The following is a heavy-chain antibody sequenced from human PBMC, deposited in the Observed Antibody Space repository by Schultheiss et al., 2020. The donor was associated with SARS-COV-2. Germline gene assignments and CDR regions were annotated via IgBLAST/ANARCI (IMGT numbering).Heavy chain of an antibody. D-gene: IGHD5/OR15-5a*01. Sequence: GGSLRLSCAASGFTFSSYAMHWVRQAPGKGLEWVAVISYDGSNKYYADSVKGRFTISRDNSKNTLYLQMNSLRAEDTAVYYCARESVYETLYYFDYWGQGTLVTVSS. J-gene: IGHJ4*02. CDR2: ISYDGSNK. V-gene: IGHV3-30*01. CDR1: GFTFSSYA. CDR3: ARESVYETLYYFDY.